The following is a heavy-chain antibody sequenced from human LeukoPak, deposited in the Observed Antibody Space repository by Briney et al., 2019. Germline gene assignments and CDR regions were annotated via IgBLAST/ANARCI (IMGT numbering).Heavy chain of an antibody. CDR2: MYLSGTT. V-gene: IGHV4-4*02. Sequence: SGTLSLTCTVSGDSINSLDLGSWVRQPPGKGLEWIGEMYLSGTTHSNPSVKSRVTISIDKSKNQFFLNLSSVTAADTAVYYCAGLVGRYSSGLYYYYFDYWGQGTLVTVSS. D-gene: IGHD3-22*01. CDR1: GDSINSLDL. CDR3: AGLVGRYSSGLYYYYFDY. J-gene: IGHJ4*02.